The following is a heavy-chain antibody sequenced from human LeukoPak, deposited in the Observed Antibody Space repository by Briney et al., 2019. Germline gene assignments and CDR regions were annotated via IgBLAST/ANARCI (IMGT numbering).Heavy chain of an antibody. Sequence: PSQTLSLTCTVSGGSISSGGYSWRWIRQHPGKGLEWIGYIYYSGSTYYNPSLKSRVTISVDTSKNQFSLKLSSVTAADTAVYYCARDSGGWFYFDYWGQGTLVTVSS. CDR3: ARDSGGWFYFDY. CDR1: GGSISSGGYS. V-gene: IGHV4-31*03. J-gene: IGHJ4*02. CDR2: IYYSGST. D-gene: IGHD6-19*01.